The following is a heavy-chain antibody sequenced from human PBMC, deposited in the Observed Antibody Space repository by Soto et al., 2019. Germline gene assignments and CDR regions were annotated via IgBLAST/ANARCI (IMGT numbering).Heavy chain of an antibody. CDR1: GFTFSSYA. CDR3: AKDKIGEAAAVNYYGMDV. CDR2: ISGSGGST. Sequence: GGSLRLSCAASGFTFSSYAMSWVRQAPGKGLEWVSAISGSGGSTYYADSVKGRFTISRDNSKNTLYLQMNSLRAEDTAVYYCAKDKIGEAAAVNYYGMDVWGQGTTVTVSS. D-gene: IGHD6-13*01. J-gene: IGHJ6*02. V-gene: IGHV3-23*01.